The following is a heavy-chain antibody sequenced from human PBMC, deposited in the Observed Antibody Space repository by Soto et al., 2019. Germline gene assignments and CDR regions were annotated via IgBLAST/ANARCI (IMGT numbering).Heavy chain of an antibody. CDR1: GFTFSGSA. Sequence: GGSLRLSCAASGFTFSGSAMHWVRQASGKGLEWVGRIRSKANSYATAYAASVKGRFTISRDDSKNTAYLQMNSLKTEDTAVYYCSVVRGSDAYYYYGMDVWGQGTTVTVSS. CDR3: SVVRGSDAYYYYGMDV. D-gene: IGHD3-10*01. J-gene: IGHJ6*02. CDR2: IRSKANSYAT. V-gene: IGHV3-73*01.